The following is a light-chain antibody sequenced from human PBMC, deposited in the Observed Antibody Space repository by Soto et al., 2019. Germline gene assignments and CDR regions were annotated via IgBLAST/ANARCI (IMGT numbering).Light chain of an antibody. CDR1: QSLDTW. CDR2: KAS. J-gene: IGKJ4*01. CDR3: QQYIIYPLT. Sequence: DIQMTQSPSTLSASVGDRVTITCRASQSLDTWLARYQQKPGKAPKLLIYKASTLESGVPSRFSGSGSGTEFTLTINSLQPDDFATYYCQQYIIYPLTFGGGTKV. V-gene: IGKV1-5*03.